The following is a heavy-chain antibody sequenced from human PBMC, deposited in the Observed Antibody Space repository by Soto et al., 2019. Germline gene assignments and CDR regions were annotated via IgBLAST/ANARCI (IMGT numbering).Heavy chain of an antibody. Sequence: SVKVSCKASGFTFTSSAVQWVRQARGQRLEWIGWIVVGSGNTNYAQKFQERVTITRDMSTSTAYMELSSLRSEDTAVYYCAADYANGGIAARDYYYGMDVWGQGTTVTVSS. CDR3: AADYANGGIAARDYYYGMDV. CDR2: IVVGSGNT. CDR1: GFTFTSSA. D-gene: IGHD6-6*01. J-gene: IGHJ6*02. V-gene: IGHV1-58*01.